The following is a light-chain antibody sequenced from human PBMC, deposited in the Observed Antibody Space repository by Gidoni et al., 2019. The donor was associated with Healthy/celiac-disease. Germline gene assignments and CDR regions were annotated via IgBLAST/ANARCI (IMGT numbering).Light chain of an antibody. CDR3: QQYNSYPCS. Sequence: DIQMTHSPSTLSASVGDRVTITCRASQSISSWLAWYQQKPGKAPKLLIYKASSLESGVPSRFSGSGSGTEFTLTISRLQPDDFATYYCQQYNSYPCSFXQXTKLEIK. CDR2: KAS. J-gene: IGKJ2*04. CDR1: QSISSW. V-gene: IGKV1-5*03.